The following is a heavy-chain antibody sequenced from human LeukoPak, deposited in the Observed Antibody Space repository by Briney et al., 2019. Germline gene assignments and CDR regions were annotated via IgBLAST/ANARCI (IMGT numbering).Heavy chain of an antibody. CDR1: GGTFSSYA. D-gene: IGHD3-22*01. Sequence: SVTVSCKASGGTFSSYAISWVRQAPRQGLEWMGGINPIFGTANHAQKFQGRVTITADESTSTAYLELSSLRSEDTAVYYCAREEGYYDSSGYYPAPINYWGQGTLVTVSS. J-gene: IGHJ4*02. CDR3: AREEGYYDSSGYYPAPINY. CDR2: INPIFGTA. V-gene: IGHV1-69*13.